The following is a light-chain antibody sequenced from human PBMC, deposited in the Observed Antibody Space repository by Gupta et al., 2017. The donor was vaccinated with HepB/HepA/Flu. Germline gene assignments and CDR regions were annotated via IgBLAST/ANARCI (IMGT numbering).Light chain of an antibody. CDR3: NSRVSSGNHVV. CDR1: SLRSYY. V-gene: IGLV3-19*01. J-gene: IGLJ2*01. Sequence: SSELTQDPAVSVALGQTVRITCQGDSLRSYYASWYQQKPGQAPVLVIYGKNNRPSGIPDRFSASSSGNTASLTITGAQAEDEADYYCNSRVSSGNHVVFGRGTKLTVL. CDR2: GKN.